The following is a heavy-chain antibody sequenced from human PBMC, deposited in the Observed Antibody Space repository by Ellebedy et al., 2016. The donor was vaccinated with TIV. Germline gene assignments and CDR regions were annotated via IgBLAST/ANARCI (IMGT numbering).Heavy chain of an antibody. V-gene: IGHV3-23*01. Sequence: PSETLSLTCAASGFTFSSYAMTWVRQDPGTGLEWVSSISGSGDRTYYTDSVKGRFTISRDNSKNTLYLEMNSLRAEDTALYYCAKYRIYSRSTGGGDCWGQGTLVTVSS. CDR1: GFTFSSYA. CDR2: ISGSGDRT. CDR3: AKYRIYSRSTGGGDC. D-gene: IGHD6-6*01. J-gene: IGHJ4*02.